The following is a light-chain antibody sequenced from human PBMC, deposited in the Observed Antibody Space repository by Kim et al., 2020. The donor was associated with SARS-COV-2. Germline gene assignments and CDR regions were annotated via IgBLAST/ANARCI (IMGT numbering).Light chain of an antibody. J-gene: IGLJ3*02. Sequence: NFMLTQPHSVSESPGKTVTISCTRSSGSIASNYVQWYQQRPGSAPTTVIYEDNQRPSGVPDRFSGSIDSSSNSASLTISGLKTEDEADYYCQSYDSSTIWVFGGGTQLTVL. CDR2: EDN. CDR3: QSYDSSTIWV. CDR1: SGSIASNY. V-gene: IGLV6-57*04.